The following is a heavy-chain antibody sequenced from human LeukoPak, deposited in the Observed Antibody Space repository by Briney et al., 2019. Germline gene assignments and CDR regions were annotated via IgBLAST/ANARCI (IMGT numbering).Heavy chain of an antibody. CDR1: GFTFSNYN. CDR2: IWYDGSNK. V-gene: IGHV3-33*08. D-gene: IGHD5-12*01. CDR3: ARDNGDSGYDFDY. Sequence: QPGGSLRLSCAASGFTFSNYNMNWVRQAPGKGLEWVAVIWYDGSNKYYADSVKGRFTISRDNSKNTLYLQMNSLRAEDTAVYYCARDNGDSGYDFDYWGQGTLVTVSS. J-gene: IGHJ4*02.